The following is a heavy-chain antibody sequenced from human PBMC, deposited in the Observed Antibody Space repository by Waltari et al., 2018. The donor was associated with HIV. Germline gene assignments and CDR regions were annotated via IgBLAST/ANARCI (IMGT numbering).Heavy chain of an antibody. V-gene: IGHV1-69*01. CDR2: IIPLFGTV. CDR3: ARDKAHNDVWSGYVS. Sequence: QVQLVQSGAEVKKPGSSVKVSCKSSGGTVSSYAVSWVRQAPGKGLEGMGGIIPLFGTVHYAQKFQGIVTVTADGSTSTVYMELMSLRSEDTAVYYCARDKAHNDVWSGYVSWGQGTLVTVSS. CDR1: GGTVSSYA. J-gene: IGHJ5*02. D-gene: IGHD3-3*01.